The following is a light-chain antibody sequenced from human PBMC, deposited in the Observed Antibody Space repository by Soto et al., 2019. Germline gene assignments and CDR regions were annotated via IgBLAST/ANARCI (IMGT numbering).Light chain of an antibody. CDR1: QSVNSN. J-gene: IGKJ5*01. V-gene: IGKV3-15*01. CDR2: HAS. CDR3: QQYNDWPLT. Sequence: PGASATLSCRASQSVNSNLAWYQQKPGQGPRLLIYHASTRATGVPARFSGSGSGTELTLTISSLQSEDFAVYYCQQYNDWPLTFGQGTRLEIK.